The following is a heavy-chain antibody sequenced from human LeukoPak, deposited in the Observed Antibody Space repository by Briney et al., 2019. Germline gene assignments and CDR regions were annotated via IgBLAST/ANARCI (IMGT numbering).Heavy chain of an antibody. CDR3: ARDRDIVVVVAATGYSYAYSMDV. Sequence: GASVKVSCKASGGTFSSYAISWVRQAPGQGLEWMGGIIPIFGTANYAQKFQGRVTITAGESTSTAYMELSSLRSEDTAVYYCARDRDIVVVVAATGYSYAYSMDVWGQGTTVTVSS. D-gene: IGHD2-15*01. CDR2: IIPIFGTA. J-gene: IGHJ6*02. CDR1: GGTFSSYA. V-gene: IGHV1-69*13.